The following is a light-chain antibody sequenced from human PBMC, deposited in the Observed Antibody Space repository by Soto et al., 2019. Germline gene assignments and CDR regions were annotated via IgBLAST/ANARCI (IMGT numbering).Light chain of an antibody. J-gene: IGKJ3*01. CDR3: QKHDGVPL. CDR2: DAS. CDR1: QDISND. Sequence: DIQLTESPSSLSASVGDRVTITCQASQDISNDLNWYQQKPGKAPNLLIYDASNLETGVPSRFSGGGSGTFFSFTINSLQPEDMATYYCQKHDGVPLFGPGTTVDVK. V-gene: IGKV1-33*01.